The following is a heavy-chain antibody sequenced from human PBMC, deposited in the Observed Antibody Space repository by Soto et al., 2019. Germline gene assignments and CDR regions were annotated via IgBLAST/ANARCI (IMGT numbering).Heavy chain of an antibody. J-gene: IGHJ6*03. CDR1: GYTFTSYD. D-gene: IGHD3-9*01. CDR3: ARGWGSLNYDILTGYYYMDV. V-gene: IGHV1-8*01. Sequence: ASVKVSCKASGYTFTSYDINWVRQATGQGLEWMGWMNPNSGNTGYAQKFQGRVTMTRNTSISTAYMELSSLRSEDTAVYYCARGWGSLNYDILTGYYYMDVWGKGTTVTVSS. CDR2: MNPNSGNT.